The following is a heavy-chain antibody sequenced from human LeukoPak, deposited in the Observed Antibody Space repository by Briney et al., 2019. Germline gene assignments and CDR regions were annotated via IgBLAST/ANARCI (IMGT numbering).Heavy chain of an antibody. J-gene: IGHJ3*02. Sequence: GGSLRLSCAASGFTFSSYAISWVRQAPGKGLEWVSAISGSGGSTYYADSVKGRFTISRDNSKNTLYLQMNSLRAEDTAVYYCAKPIVSAAGRGRAFDIWGQGKMVTVSS. V-gene: IGHV3-23*01. CDR2: ISGSGGST. CDR3: AKPIVSAAGRGRAFDI. CDR1: GFTFSSYA. D-gene: IGHD6-13*01.